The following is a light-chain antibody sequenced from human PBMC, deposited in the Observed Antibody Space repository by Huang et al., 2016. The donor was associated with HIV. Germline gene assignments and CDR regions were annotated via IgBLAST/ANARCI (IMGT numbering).Light chain of an antibody. CDR3: QQRRTWPLT. CDR2: DGS. CDR1: QTIRTY. Sequence: EVVLTQSPPTLSLFPGETATLSCRASQTIRTYVAWYQQRPGQGPRLLIYDGSNRAAGVPARISGGGSGTTFTLSISGLESEDFGVYYCQQRRTWPLTFGGGTKVEV. J-gene: IGKJ4*01. V-gene: IGKV3-11*01.